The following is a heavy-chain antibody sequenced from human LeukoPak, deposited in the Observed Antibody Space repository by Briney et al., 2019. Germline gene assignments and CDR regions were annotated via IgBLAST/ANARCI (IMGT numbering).Heavy chain of an antibody. CDR2: ISSNGGST. J-gene: IGHJ4*02. V-gene: IGHV3-64*01. CDR3: ARGDGRVVTLDY. Sequence: GGSLRLSCADSGFTFSSYAMHWVRQAPGKGLEYVSAISSNGGSTYYANSVKGRFTISRDNSKNTLYLQMGSLRAEDMAVYYCARGDGRVVTLDYWGQGTLVTVSS. CDR1: GFTFSSYA. D-gene: IGHD4-23*01.